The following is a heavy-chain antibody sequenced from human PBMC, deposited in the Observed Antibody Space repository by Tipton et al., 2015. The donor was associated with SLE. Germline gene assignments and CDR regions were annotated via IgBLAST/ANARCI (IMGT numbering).Heavy chain of an antibody. Sequence: GLVKPSQTLSLTCAISGDSVSANGAAWNWIRQPPGKGLEWIGSIYYSETTNYNPSLKSRVTISLDTSKRQFSLKLTSVTAADTAIYYCARDRLRHGEGYGLNVWGQGTTVSVSS. D-gene: IGHD6-13*01. CDR2: IYYSETT. J-gene: IGHJ6*02. V-gene: IGHV4-59*02. CDR1: GDSVSANGAA. CDR3: ARDRLRHGEGYGLNV.